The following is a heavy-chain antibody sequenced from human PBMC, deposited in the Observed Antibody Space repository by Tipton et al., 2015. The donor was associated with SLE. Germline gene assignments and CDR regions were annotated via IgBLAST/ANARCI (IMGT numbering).Heavy chain of an antibody. V-gene: IGHV3-7*01. CDR2: IKEDGSDK. CDR1: GFTFSSYW. J-gene: IGHJ3*02. CDR3: VTESSLVQALGAFDI. D-gene: IGHD1-14*01. Sequence: SLRLSCAASGFTFSSYWMSWVRQAPGKGLEWVANIKEDGSDKYYVDSVKGRFTISRDNAKDSLYLQMNSLRAEDTAVYYCVTESSLVQALGAFDIWGQGTTVTVSS.